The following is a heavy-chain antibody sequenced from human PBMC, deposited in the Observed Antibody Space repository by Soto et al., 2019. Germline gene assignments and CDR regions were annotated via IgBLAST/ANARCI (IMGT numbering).Heavy chain of an antibody. CDR2: IYYSGST. J-gene: IGHJ5*02. V-gene: IGHV4-59*01. CDR3: VRVYCSSSNCQPQWWFDL. CDR1: GGSISGYY. Sequence: SETLSLTCTVSGGSISGYYWSWIRQPPGKGLEWIGYIYYSGSTNYNPSLRSRVTISVDTSKNQFSLKLSSVTAADTAVYYCVRVYCSSSNCQPQWWFDLWGQGTLVTVSS. D-gene: IGHD2-15*01.